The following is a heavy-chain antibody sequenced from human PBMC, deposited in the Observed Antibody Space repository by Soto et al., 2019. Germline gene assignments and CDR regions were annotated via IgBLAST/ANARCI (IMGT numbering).Heavy chain of an antibody. CDR2: ISGSGGST. CDR1: GFTFSSYA. J-gene: IGHJ6*03. CDR3: AKKWGKYYDILTGLGQYYMDV. D-gene: IGHD3-9*01. V-gene: IGHV3-23*01. Sequence: GGSLRLSCAASGFTFSSYAMSWVRQAPGKGLEWVSAISGSGGSTYYADSVKGRFTISSDNSKNTLYLQMNSLRAEDTAVYYCAKKWGKYYDILTGLGQYYMDVWGKGTTVTVSS.